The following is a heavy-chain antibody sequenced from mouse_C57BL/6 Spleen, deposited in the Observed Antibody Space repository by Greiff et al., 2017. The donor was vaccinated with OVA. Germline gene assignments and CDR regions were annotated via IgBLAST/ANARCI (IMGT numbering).Heavy chain of an antibody. Sequence: DVKLVESGGGLVQPGGSLKLSCAASGFTFSDYYMYWVRQTPEKRLEWVAYISNGGGSTYYPDTVKGRFTIARDNAKNTLYLQMSRLKSEDTAMYYCARNYYGSSYGYFDVWGTGTTVTVSS. CDR3: ARNYYGSSYGYFDV. D-gene: IGHD1-1*01. J-gene: IGHJ1*03. CDR1: GFTFSDYY. V-gene: IGHV5-12*01. CDR2: ISNGGGST.